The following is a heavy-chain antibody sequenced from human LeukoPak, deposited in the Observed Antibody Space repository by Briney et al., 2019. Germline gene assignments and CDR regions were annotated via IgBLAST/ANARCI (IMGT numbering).Heavy chain of an antibody. J-gene: IGHJ5*02. CDR2: IYYSGST. CDR3: ARGSCSGGSCYWFDP. V-gene: IGHV4-61*01. Sequence: SETLSLTCTVSGGSVSSGSYYWSWIRQPPGKGLEWIGYIYYSGSTNYNPSLKSRVTISVDTSKNQFSLKLSSVTAADTAVYYCARGSCSGGSCYWFDPWGQGTLVTVSS. D-gene: IGHD2-15*01. CDR1: GGSVSSGSYY.